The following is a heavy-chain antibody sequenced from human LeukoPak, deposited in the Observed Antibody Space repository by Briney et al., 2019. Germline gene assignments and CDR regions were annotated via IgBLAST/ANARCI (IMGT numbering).Heavy chain of an antibody. CDR2: LYGSGNI. Sequence: PSETLSLTCTVSDDSIHTALYYWSWVRQPAGKGLEWLGRLYGSGNINYNPSLQSRLTMSLDTSKNRFSLQLSSVTAADTAVYFCARERGGSKLTGLYGRDYYYMDVWGKGTTVTVSS. CDR1: DDSIHTALYY. V-gene: IGHV4-61*02. CDR3: ARERGGSKLTGLYGRDYYYMDV. J-gene: IGHJ6*03. D-gene: IGHD6-19*01.